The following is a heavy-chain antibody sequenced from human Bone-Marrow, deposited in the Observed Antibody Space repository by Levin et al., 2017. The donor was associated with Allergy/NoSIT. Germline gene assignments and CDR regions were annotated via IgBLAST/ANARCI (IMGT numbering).Heavy chain of an antibody. Sequence: SETLSLTCTVSGGSISSSSYYWGWIRQPPGKGLEWIGSIYYSGSTYYNPSLKSRVTISVDTSKNQFSLKLSSVTAADTAVYYCASPPRIAAAGTPNYYYYYIDVWGKGTTVTVSS. CDR1: GGSISSSSYY. CDR2: IYYSGST. CDR3: ASPPRIAAAGTPNYYYYYIDV. J-gene: IGHJ6*03. V-gene: IGHV4-39*01. D-gene: IGHD6-13*01.